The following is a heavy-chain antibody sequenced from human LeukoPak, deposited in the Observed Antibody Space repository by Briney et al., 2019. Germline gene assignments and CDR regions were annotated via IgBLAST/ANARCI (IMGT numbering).Heavy chain of an antibody. CDR1: GFIFSSYA. J-gene: IGHJ4*02. CDR2: ISGDGDTT. CDR3: AGSDGWLITN. D-gene: IGHD6-19*01. Sequence: GGSLRLSCAASGFIFSSYAMSWVRQAPGKGLVWVSLISGDGDTTAYADSVKGRFTISRDNAKNTLYLQMNSLSAEDTGVYYCAGSDGWLITNWGQGTLVTVSS. V-gene: IGHV3-23*01.